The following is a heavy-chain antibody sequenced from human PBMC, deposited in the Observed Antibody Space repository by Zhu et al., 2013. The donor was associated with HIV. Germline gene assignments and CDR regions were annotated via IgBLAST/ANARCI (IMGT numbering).Heavy chain of an antibody. CDR1: GFSFSSYA. CDR2: ISASAGST. CDR3: ARTYYYFDY. D-gene: IGHD1-26*01. Sequence: EVQLLESGGGLIQPGGSLRLSCAASGFSFSSYAMSWVRQAPGKGLEWVSAISASAGSTYYADSVKGRFTISRDSSKNTLYLQMNSLRAEDTAVYYCARTYYYFDYWGQGTLVTVSS. J-gene: IGHJ4*02. V-gene: IGHV3-23*01.